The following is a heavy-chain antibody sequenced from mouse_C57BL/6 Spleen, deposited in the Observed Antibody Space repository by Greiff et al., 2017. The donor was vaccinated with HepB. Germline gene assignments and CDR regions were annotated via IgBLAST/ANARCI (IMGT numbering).Heavy chain of an antibody. J-gene: IGHJ4*01. V-gene: IGHV2-6-1*01. CDR2: IWSDGST. CDR3: ARHANWYYAMDY. CDR1: GFSLTSYG. Sequence: VKLVESGPGLVAPSQRLSITCTVSGFSLTSYGVHWVRQPPGKGLEWLVVIWSDGSTTYNSALKSRLSISKDNSKSQVFLKMNSLQTDDTAMYYCARHANWYYAMDYWGQGTSVTVSS. D-gene: IGHD4-1*02.